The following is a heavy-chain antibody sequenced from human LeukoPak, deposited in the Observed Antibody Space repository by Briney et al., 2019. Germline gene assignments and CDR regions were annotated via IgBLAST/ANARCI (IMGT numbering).Heavy chain of an antibody. Sequence: GGSLRLSCAASGLTFSSYWMHWVRQAPGKGLVWVSRINSDGRSTSYADSVKGRFTISRDNSKNTLHLQMNSLRAEDTAVYYCARHSSGYYHYDYWGPGTPVTVAS. CDR2: INSDGRST. D-gene: IGHD3-22*01. J-gene: IGHJ4*02. CDR3: ARHSSGYYHYDY. V-gene: IGHV3-74*01. CDR1: GLTFSSYW.